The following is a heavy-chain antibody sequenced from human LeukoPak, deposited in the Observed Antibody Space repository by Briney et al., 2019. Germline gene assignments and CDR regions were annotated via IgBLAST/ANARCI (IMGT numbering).Heavy chain of an antibody. CDR2: IYYSGST. V-gene: IGHV4-59*01. J-gene: IGHJ4*02. CDR1: GGSISSCH. Sequence: SETLSLTRTVSGGSISSCHWSWIRQPPGKGLEWIGYIYYSGSTNYNPSLKSRVTISVDTSKNQFSLKLSSVTAADTAVYYCARGGYSGYGEGFDYWGQGTLVTVSS. D-gene: IGHD5-12*01. CDR3: ARGGYSGYGEGFDY.